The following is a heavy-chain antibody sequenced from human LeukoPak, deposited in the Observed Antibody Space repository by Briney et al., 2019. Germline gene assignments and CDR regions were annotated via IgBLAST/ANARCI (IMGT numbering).Heavy chain of an antibody. D-gene: IGHD5-18*01. J-gene: IGHJ4*02. CDR1: GGSFSGYY. CDR2: IYTSGST. CDR3: ARVVDTAMDY. Sequence: SETLSLTCAVYGGSFSGYYWSWIRQPAGKGLEWIGRIYTSGSTNYNPSLKSRVTMSVDTSKNQLSLKLSSVTAADTAVYYCARVVDTAMDYWGQGTLVTVSS. V-gene: IGHV4-59*10.